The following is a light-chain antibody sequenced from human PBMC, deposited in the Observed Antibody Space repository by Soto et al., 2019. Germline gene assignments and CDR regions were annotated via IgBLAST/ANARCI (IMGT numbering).Light chain of an antibody. Sequence: EGVMTHSPATISISPGERATLSCRASQRVSSSLACYQQKPGQAPRLLIYVAYTRATGIPDRFSDSGSETEFTLTSSSLKAEDFAIYYCQQYNNWWTFGQGTKVEIK. V-gene: IGKV3-15*01. J-gene: IGKJ1*01. CDR1: QRVSSS. CDR2: VAY. CDR3: QQYNNWWT.